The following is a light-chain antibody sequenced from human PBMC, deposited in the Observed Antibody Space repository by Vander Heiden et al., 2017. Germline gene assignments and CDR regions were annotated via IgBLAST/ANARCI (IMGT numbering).Light chain of an antibody. Sequence: QSALTQPASVPGSPGQSITISCTGTSSDVGGYNYVSWYQQHPGTATILMIYEISSRPSGVSNRFSGSKSGNAASLTIAGLQAEDEADYYCSSYTSSSTWVFGGGTKLTVL. V-gene: IGLV2-14*01. CDR1: SSDVGGYNY. CDR2: EIS. CDR3: SSYTSSSTWV. J-gene: IGLJ3*02.